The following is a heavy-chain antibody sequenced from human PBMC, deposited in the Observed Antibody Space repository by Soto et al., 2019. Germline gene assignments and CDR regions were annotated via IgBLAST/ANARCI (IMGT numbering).Heavy chain of an antibody. CDR2: ISGSGGST. V-gene: IGHV3-23*01. CDR3: AKDHCTNGVCYTSFDY. D-gene: IGHD2-8*01. Sequence: GGSLRLSCAASGFTFSSYAMSWVRQAPGKGLEWVSAISGSGGSTYYADSVKGRFTISRDNSKNTLYLQMNSLRAEDTAVYYCAKDHCTNGVCYTSFDYWGQGALVTVSS. CDR1: GFTFSSYA. J-gene: IGHJ4*02.